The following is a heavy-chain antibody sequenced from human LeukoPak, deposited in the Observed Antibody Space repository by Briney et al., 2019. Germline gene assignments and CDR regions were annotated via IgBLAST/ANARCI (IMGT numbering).Heavy chain of an antibody. CDR1: GFTFSSYA. CDR3: AREADQLLGGNWFDP. Sequence: GGSLRLSCAASGFTFSSYAMHWVRQAPGKGLEWVAVISYDGSNKYYADSVKGRFTISRDNSKNTLYLQMNSLRDEDTAVYYCAREADQLLGGNWFDPWGQGTLVTVSS. J-gene: IGHJ5*02. D-gene: IGHD2-2*01. CDR2: ISYDGSNK. V-gene: IGHV3-30*04.